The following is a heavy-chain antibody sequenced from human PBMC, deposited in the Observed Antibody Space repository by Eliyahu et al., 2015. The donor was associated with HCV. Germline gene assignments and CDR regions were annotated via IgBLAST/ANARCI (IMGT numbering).Heavy chain of an antibody. CDR2: VNPNSGGT. CDR3: ARELYGLNEY. D-gene: IGHD3-10*01. V-gene: IGHV1-2*06. J-gene: IGHJ4*02. CDR1: GFTFTGYH. Sequence: QVQLVQSGAEVKRPGASXXVSXGASGFTFTGYHVTWGXQAPGQGLEWMGRVNPNSGGTNYAPKFQGRVTMTGDTSGGTVYMELSSLRSDDTAVYYCARELYGLNEYWGQGTLVTVSS.